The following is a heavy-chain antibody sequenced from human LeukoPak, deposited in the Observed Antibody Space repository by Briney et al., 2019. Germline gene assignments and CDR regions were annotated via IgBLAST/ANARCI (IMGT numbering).Heavy chain of an antibody. CDR2: IVDSTGYT. V-gene: IGHV3-21*04. CDR3: AKDPPLLVGGNSAWEDY. Sequence: GGSLRLSCVASGFTFSRYGMNWVRQAPGKGLEWVSSIVDSTGYTYYADSVKGRFTISRDNAKNSLYLQMNSLRAEDTAVYYCAKDPPLLVGGNSAWEDYWGQGTLVTVSS. J-gene: IGHJ4*02. CDR1: GFTFSRYG. D-gene: IGHD4-23*01.